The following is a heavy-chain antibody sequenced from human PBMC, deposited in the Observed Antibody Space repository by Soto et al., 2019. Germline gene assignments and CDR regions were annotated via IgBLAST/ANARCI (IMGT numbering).Heavy chain of an antibody. Sequence: EVQLVESGGGLVQPGGSLRLSCAASGFIFFAYWIHWVRQVPGKGLVWVSRINSDGSNTSYADSVRGRFTISRDNSKNTMYLQLNSLTAEDTAVYYCAKEGDCEDYSSEKWFASWGKGSRSTFSS. V-gene: IGHV3-74*01. CDR3: AKEGDCEDYSSEKWFAS. D-gene: IGHD2-21*02. CDR2: INSDGSNT. J-gene: IGHJ5*01. CDR1: GFIFFAYW.